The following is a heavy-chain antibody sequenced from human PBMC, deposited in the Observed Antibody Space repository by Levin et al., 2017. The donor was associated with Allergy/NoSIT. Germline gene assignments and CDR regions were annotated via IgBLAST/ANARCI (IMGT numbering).Heavy chain of an antibody. CDR3: ASLAVAAPDYFDY. CDR2: ISGSGGST. CDR1: GFTFSSYA. Sequence: GESLKISCAASGFTFSSYAMSWVRQAPGKGLEWVSAISGSGGSTYYADSVKGRFTISRDNSKNTLYLQMNSLRAEDTAVYYCASLAVAAPDYFDYWGQGTLVTVSS. J-gene: IGHJ4*02. V-gene: IGHV3-23*01. D-gene: IGHD6-19*01.